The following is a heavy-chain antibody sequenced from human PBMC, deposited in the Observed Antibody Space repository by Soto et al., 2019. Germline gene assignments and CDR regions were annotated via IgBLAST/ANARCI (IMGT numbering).Heavy chain of an antibody. CDR3: ASQPNIAAAGDNNF. CDR2: INHSGST. J-gene: IGHJ4*02. Sequence: LSETLSLTCAVYGGSFSGDYWSWIRQPPGKGLEWIGEINHSGSTNYNPSLKSRVTISVDTSKNQFSLKLSSVTAADTAVYYCASQPNIAAAGDNNFWGQGTLVTAPQ. V-gene: IGHV4-34*01. CDR1: GGSFSGDY. D-gene: IGHD6-13*01.